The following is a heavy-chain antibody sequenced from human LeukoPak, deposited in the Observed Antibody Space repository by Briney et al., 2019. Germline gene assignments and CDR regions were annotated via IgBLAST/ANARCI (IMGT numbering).Heavy chain of an antibody. CDR1: SGFISSGDYY. D-gene: IGHD3-22*01. CDR2: IYYSGST. Sequence: PSETLSLTCTVSSGFISSGDYYWSWIRQPPGKGLEWTGYIYYSGSTYYNPSLKSRVTISVDTSKNQFSLKLSSVTAADTAVYYCARADGYYEDYWGQGTLVTVSS. J-gene: IGHJ4*02. V-gene: IGHV4-30-4*01. CDR3: ARADGYYEDY.